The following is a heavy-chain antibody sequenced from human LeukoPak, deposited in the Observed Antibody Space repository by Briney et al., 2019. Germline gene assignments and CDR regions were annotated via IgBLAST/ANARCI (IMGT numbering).Heavy chain of an antibody. CDR2: ISPSGGST. Sequence: ASVKVSCKAFGYTFTSNYMHWVRQAPGQGPEWMGVISPSGGSTTYAQKFQGRVTMTRDMSTSTVYMELSSLRSEDTAVYYCATSRGGITGQKDYWGQGTLVTVSS. D-gene: IGHD1-20*01. CDR3: ATSRGGITGQKDY. V-gene: IGHV1-46*01. CDR1: GYTFTSNY. J-gene: IGHJ4*02.